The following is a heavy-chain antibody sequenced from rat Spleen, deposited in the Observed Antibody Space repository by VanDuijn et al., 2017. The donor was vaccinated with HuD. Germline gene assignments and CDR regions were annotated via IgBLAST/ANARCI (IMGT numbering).Heavy chain of an antibody. D-gene: IGHD1-12*02. CDR3: TRGYDGTYYYVNWFAY. J-gene: IGHJ3*01. CDR2: ISPSGGST. CDR1: GFTFSSFP. Sequence: EVQLVESGGGLVQPGRSMKLSCAASGFTFSSFPMAWVRQAPTKGLEWVATISPSGGSTYYRDSVKGRFTISRDNAKSTLYLQMNSLRSEDTATYYCTRGYDGTYYYVNWFAYWGQGTLVTVSS. V-gene: IGHV5-46*01.